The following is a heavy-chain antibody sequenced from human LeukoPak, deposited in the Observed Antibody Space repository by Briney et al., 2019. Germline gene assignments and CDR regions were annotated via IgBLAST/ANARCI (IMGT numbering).Heavy chain of an antibody. CDR1: GYTFTSYD. Sequence: GASVTVSCKASGYTFTSYDINWVRQATGQGLEWMGWMNPNSGNTGYAQKFQGRVTMTTDTSTSTAYMELRSLRSDDTAVYYCARVASNYYGSGSYYTAGVFDIGGQGTMVTVSS. V-gene: IGHV1-8*02. J-gene: IGHJ3*02. CDR2: MNPNSGNT. CDR3: ARVASNYYGSGSYYTAGVFDI. D-gene: IGHD3-10*01.